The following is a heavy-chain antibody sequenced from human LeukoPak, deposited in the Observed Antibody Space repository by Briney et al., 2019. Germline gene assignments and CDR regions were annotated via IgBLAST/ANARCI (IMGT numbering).Heavy chain of an antibody. V-gene: IGHV1-18*01. CDR2: ISTYNYNK. Sequence: ASVKVPCKTSGYTFTSYGVSWVRQAPGQRLEWMGWISTYNYNKNYAQKFRGRVTLTKDTSTSTVYMELRSLRSDDTAIYYCARQVDTTMALPDYWGQGTLVTVSS. CDR3: ARQVDTTMALPDY. D-gene: IGHD5-18*01. CDR1: GYTFTSYG. J-gene: IGHJ4*02.